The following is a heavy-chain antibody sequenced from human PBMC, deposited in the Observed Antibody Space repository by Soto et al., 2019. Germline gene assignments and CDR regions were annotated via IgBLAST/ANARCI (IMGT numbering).Heavy chain of an antibody. D-gene: IGHD4-17*01. Sequence: QVQLVQSGADVKKPESSVKVSCTASGGTFSSYSINWVRQAPGQGLEWMGRIIPILGTANYAQKFQGRVTITADKSTNTAYMELNSLRSEDTAVYYCATAATVSANWFDPWGQGTLVTVSS. V-gene: IGHV1-69*08. CDR1: GGTFSSYS. CDR3: ATAATVSANWFDP. J-gene: IGHJ5*02. CDR2: IIPILGTA.